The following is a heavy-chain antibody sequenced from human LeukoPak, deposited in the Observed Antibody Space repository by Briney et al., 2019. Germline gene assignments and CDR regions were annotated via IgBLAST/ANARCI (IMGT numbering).Heavy chain of an antibody. CDR2: INPNSGDT. V-gene: IGHV1-2*02. CDR3: AILRLSTGLWWFFDL. J-gene: IGHJ2*01. Sequence: ASVKDSCKASGYTLNTYYLHWVRQAPGQGLEWMGWINPNSGDTKYAQKFQGRVTMTGDTSISTAYMELSRLRFDDTAVYYCAILRLSTGLWWFFDLWGRGTLVTVSS. D-gene: IGHD2-8*02. CDR1: GYTLNTYY.